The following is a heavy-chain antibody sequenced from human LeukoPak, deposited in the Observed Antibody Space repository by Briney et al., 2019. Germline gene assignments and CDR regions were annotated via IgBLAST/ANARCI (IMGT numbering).Heavy chain of an antibody. Sequence: SETLSLTCTVSGGSISSYHWSWIRQPPGKGLEWIGYIYYSGSTNYNPSLKSRVTISVDTSKNQFSLKLSSVTAADTGVYYCARDRAQEYYDFWSALGWFDPWGQGTLVTVSS. CDR2: IYYSGST. CDR3: ARDRAQEYYDFWSALGWFDP. CDR1: GGSISSYH. J-gene: IGHJ5*02. V-gene: IGHV4-59*01. D-gene: IGHD3-3*01.